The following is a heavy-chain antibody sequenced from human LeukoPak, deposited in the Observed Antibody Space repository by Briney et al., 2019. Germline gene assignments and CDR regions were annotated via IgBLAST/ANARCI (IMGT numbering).Heavy chain of an antibody. CDR3: AREPRSYGFDY. D-gene: IGHD1-26*01. J-gene: IGHJ4*02. CDR1: GFTFSSYS. CDR2: ISSSSSPI. V-gene: IGHV3-48*01. Sequence: GGSLRLSCAASGFTFSSYSMNWVRQAPGKGLEWVSYISSSSSPIYYADSVKGRFTISRDNARNSLYLQMNSLRAEDTAVYYCAREPRSYGFDYWGQGTLVTVSS.